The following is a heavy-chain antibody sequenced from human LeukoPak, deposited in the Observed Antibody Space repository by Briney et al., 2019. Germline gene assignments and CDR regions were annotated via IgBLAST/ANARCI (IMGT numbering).Heavy chain of an antibody. J-gene: IGHJ4*02. CDR2: IYYSGST. V-gene: IGHV4-61*08. CDR3: ARGYCSGGSCYYDY. Sequence: PSETLTLTCTVSGGSVSSGGYYWSCIRQPPGQGLVGIAYIYYSGSTNYNPSLNSRTIISVDTSENQFSLKMSSVTAADTAVYYCARGYCSGGSCYYDYWGQGTLVTVSS. CDR1: GGSVSSGGYY. D-gene: IGHD2-15*01.